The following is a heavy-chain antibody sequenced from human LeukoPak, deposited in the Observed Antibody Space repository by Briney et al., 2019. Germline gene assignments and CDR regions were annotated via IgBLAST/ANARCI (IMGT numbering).Heavy chain of an antibody. D-gene: IGHD3-22*01. CDR3: ARLRGNYYDSSGHNWFDP. Sequence: GESLKISCKGSGYSFTSYWIGWVRQMPGKGLEWMGIIYPGDSDTRYSPSFQSQVTISADKSISTAYLQWSSLKASDTAMYYCARLRGNYYDSSGHNWFDPWGQGTLVTVSS. J-gene: IGHJ5*02. V-gene: IGHV5-51*01. CDR2: IYPGDSDT. CDR1: GYSFTSYW.